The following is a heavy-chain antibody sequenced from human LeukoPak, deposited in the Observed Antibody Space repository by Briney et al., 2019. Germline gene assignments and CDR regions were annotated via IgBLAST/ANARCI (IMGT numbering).Heavy chain of an antibody. V-gene: IGHV3-21*01. CDR2: ISSSSSYI. CDR1: GFTFSSYI. D-gene: IGHD1/OR15-1a*01. CDR3: ARGENKEGPVTVK. Sequence: GGSLRLPCAASGFTFSSYIMSCVRQAPGKGLEWVSSISSSSSYIYYADSVKGRFTISRDNAKNSLYLQMNSLRAEDTAVYYCARGENKEGPVTVKWGQGTLVTVSS. J-gene: IGHJ1*01.